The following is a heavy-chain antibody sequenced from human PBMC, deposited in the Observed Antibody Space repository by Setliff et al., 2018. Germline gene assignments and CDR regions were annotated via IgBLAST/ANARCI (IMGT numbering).Heavy chain of an antibody. V-gene: IGHV4-61*02. Sequence: SETLSLTCTVSGGSISSGSYYWSWIRQPAGKGLEWIGRIYTSGSTNYNPSLKSRVTISVDTSKNQFSLKLSSVTAADTAVYYCAREIPAAYLYYYYGMDVWGQGTTVTVPS. CDR2: IYTSGST. D-gene: IGHD2-2*01. J-gene: IGHJ6*02. CDR3: AREIPAAYLYYYYGMDV. CDR1: GGSISSGSYY.